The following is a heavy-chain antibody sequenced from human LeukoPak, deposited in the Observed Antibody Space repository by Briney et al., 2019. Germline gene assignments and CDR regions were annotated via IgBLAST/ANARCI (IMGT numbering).Heavy chain of an antibody. Sequence: GGSLRLSCAASGFTFNTYSMNWVRQAPGKGLEWVSYISTSSSTIYYADSVKGRFTISRDNAKNSLYLQMNSLRAEDTAVYYCARTLSPESRITMFRDRQGTPAFDPWGQGTLVTVSP. D-gene: IGHD3-10*01. J-gene: IGHJ5*02. CDR2: ISTSSSTI. CDR3: ARTLSPESRITMFRDRQGTPAFDP. CDR1: GFTFNTYS. V-gene: IGHV3-48*01.